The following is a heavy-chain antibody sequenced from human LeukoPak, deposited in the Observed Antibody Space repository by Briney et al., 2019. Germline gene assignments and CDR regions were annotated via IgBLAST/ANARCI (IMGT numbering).Heavy chain of an antibody. Sequence: GGSLRLSCAASGFTFSNYSMNWVRQAPGKGLEWVSYISSSSSTIYYADSVKGRFTISRDNAKNSLYLQMNSLRAEDTAVYYCASGGSSGWYFSTIYYFDYWGQGTLVTVSS. CDR3: ASGGSSGWYFSTIYYFDY. D-gene: IGHD6-19*01. J-gene: IGHJ4*02. V-gene: IGHV3-48*01. CDR1: GFTFSNYS. CDR2: ISSSSSTI.